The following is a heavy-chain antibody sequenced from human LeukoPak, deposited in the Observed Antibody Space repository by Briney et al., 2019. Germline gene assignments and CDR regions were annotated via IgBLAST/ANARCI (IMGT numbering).Heavy chain of an antibody. J-gene: IGHJ4*02. D-gene: IGHD6-19*01. CDR2: ISGNGDIT. V-gene: IGHV3-23*01. CDR3: AREDSSGWPYFDY. CDR1: GFTFSSYA. Sequence: GGSLRLSCAASGFTFSSYAMSWVRQAPEKGLEWVSAISGNGDITYYADSVKGRFTISRDNSKNTLYLQMNSLRAEDTAVYYCAREDSSGWPYFDYWGQGTLVTVSS.